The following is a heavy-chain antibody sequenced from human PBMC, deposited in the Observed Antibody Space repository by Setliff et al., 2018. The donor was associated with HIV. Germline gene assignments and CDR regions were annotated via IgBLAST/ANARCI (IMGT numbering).Heavy chain of an antibody. Sequence: ASVKVSCKAFGYTFTSFFLHWVRQAPGQGLEWLGIINPNVGTTDNAQKLQVRVTVTTATSTRTLYMELSNLRSDDSAVYYCARAGGGATDQAFDIWGQGTMVTVSS. V-gene: IGHV1-46*01. CDR3: ARAGGGATDQAFDI. D-gene: IGHD2-2*01. J-gene: IGHJ3*02. CDR2: INPNVGTT. CDR1: GYTFTSFF.